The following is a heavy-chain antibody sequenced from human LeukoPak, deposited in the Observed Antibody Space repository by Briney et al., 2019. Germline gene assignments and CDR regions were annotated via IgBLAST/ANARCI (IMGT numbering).Heavy chain of an antibody. CDR3: ARDRCEGYCTSFDS. J-gene: IGHJ5*01. D-gene: IGHD2-8*01. Sequence: ASETLSLTCTVSGGAISNYYWSWIRQPAGKGLEWIGRIHSSGSTSYNPSLKSRVTISVDKSKNQFSLRLSSVIAADTAVYFCARDRCEGYCTSFDSWGQGTLVTVSS. V-gene: IGHV4-4*07. CDR1: GGAISNYY. CDR2: IHSSGST.